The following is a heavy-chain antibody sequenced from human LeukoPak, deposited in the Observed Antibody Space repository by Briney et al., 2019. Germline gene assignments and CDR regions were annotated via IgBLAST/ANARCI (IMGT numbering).Heavy chain of an antibody. D-gene: IGHD3-22*01. CDR2: IYYSGST. Sequence: PSETLSLTCTVSGDSISSYYWSWLRQPPGKGLEWIGYIYYSGSTNYSPSLKSRVTISVVTSKKQFSLKLSSVTAADTAVYYCARSERIIMILGGAFDIWGQGTVVTVSS. V-gene: IGHV4-59*08. CDR1: GDSISSYY. CDR3: ARSERIIMILGGAFDI. J-gene: IGHJ3*02.